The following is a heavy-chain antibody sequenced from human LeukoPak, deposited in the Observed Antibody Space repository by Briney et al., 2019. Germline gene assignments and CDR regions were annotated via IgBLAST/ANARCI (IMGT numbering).Heavy chain of an antibody. CDR3: ARHSDILTGYFSC. D-gene: IGHD3-9*01. CDR2: IYYSGST. V-gene: IGHV4-59*08. J-gene: IGHJ4*02. Sequence: PSETLSLTCTVSGGSISSYYWSWIRQPPGKGLEWIGYIYYSGSTNYNPSLKSRVTISVDTSKNQFSLKLSSVTAADTAVYYCARHSDILTGYFSCWGQGTLVTVSS. CDR1: GGSISSYY.